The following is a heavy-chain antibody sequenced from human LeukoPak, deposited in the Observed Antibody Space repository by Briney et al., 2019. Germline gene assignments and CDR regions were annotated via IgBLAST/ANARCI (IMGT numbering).Heavy chain of an antibody. V-gene: IGHV4-34*01. Sequence: PSETLSLTCAVYGGSFSGYYWSWIRQPPGEGLEWIGEINHSGSTNYNPSLKSRVTISVDTSKSQFSLKLSSVTAADTAVYYCARGVPYYYDSSAYSPFDYWGQGTLVTVSS. CDR2: INHSGST. CDR3: ARGVPYYYDSSAYSPFDY. D-gene: IGHD3-22*01. CDR1: GGSFSGYY. J-gene: IGHJ4*02.